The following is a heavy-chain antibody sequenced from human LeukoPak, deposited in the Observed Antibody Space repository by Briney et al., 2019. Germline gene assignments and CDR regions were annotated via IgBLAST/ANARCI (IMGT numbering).Heavy chain of an antibody. CDR1: GFTFSSYW. V-gene: IGHV3-74*01. Sequence: GGSLRPSCAASGFTFSSYWMHWVRQAPGKGLVWVSRINSDGSSTSYADSVKGRFTISRDNAKNTLYLQMNSLRAEDTAVYYCAREVGEGNFDYWGQGTLVTVSS. CDR2: INSDGSST. CDR3: AREVGEGNFDY. J-gene: IGHJ4*02. D-gene: IGHD1-26*01.